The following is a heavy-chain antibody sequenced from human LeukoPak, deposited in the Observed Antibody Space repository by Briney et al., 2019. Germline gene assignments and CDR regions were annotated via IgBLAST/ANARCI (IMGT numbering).Heavy chain of an antibody. J-gene: IGHJ1*01. Sequence: GGSLRLSCAASGFTFDDYAMHWVRQAPGEGLVWVSRINGDGGMTNHAESVKGRFSISRDNADNTLHLQMNSLRGEDTAIYYCVREVGAPGSFQHWGQGALVTVGS. V-gene: IGHV3-74*01. CDR2: INGDGGMT. D-gene: IGHD1-26*01. CDR1: GFTFDDYA. CDR3: VREVGAPGSFQH.